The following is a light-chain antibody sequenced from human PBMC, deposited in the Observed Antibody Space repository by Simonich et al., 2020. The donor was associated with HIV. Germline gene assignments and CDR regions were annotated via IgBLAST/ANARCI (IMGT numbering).Light chain of an antibody. CDR1: QSVSYSSNNKNY. Sequence: DIVMTQSPDSLAVSLGERATINGKSSQSVSYSSNNKNYLAWYQQKPGQPPKLLIYWASTREYGVPDRFSGSGSGTDFTLTISCLQAEDVAVYYCQQYYSTPLTFGGGTKVEIK. CDR2: WAS. V-gene: IGKV4-1*01. J-gene: IGKJ4*01. CDR3: QQYYSTPLT.